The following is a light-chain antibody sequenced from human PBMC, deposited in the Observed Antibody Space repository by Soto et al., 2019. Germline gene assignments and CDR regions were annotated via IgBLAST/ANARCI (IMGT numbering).Light chain of an antibody. CDR1: QSISSY. Sequence: DIQLTQSPSFLSASVGDRATISCRASQSISSYLAWYQQTPGKAPKLLIYAASTVQSGVPSRFSGSGSGTEFTLTISRLQPEDFATYYCQQLNSYPITFGRGTRLEIK. CDR3: QQLNSYPIT. J-gene: IGKJ5*01. CDR2: AAS. V-gene: IGKV1-9*01.